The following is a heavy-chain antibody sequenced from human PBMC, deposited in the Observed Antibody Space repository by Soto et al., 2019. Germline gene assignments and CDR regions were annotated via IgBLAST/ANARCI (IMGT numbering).Heavy chain of an antibody. D-gene: IGHD3-3*01. CDR3: TRPGFLEWSPSFGGEYYYMDV. CDR2: IRSKANSYAT. V-gene: IGHV3-73*01. J-gene: IGHJ6*03. CDR1: GFTFSGSA. Sequence: GGSLRLSCAASGFTFSGSAMHWVRQASGKGLEWVGRIRSKANSYATAYAASVKGRFTISRDDSKNTAYLQMNSLKTEDTAVYYCTRPGFLEWSPSFGGEYYYMDVWGKGTTVTVSS.